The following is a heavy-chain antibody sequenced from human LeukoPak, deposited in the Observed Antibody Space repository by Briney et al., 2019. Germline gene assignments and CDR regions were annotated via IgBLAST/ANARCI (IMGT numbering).Heavy chain of an antibody. CDR3: ARAGGTYYYESSGYYYQNWFDS. J-gene: IGHJ5*01. V-gene: IGHV1-2*06. CDR1: GYRFSDYY. CDR2: INSNSGGT. D-gene: IGHD3-22*01. Sequence: ASVKVSFKASGYRFSDYYMHWVRQAPGQGLELMGRINSNSGGTGFAEKFRGRVTMTRDTSISTAYMELSRLTSDDTAVYYCARAGGTYYYESSGYYYQNWFDSWGQGTLVTVSS.